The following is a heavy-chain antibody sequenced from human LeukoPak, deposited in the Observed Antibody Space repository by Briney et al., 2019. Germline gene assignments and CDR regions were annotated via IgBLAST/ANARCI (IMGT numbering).Heavy chain of an antibody. CDR1: GYSFTSYW. J-gene: IGHJ6*02. D-gene: IGHD3-10*01. CDR3: ARALMVRGVIYGMDD. Sequence: GESLKISCKGSGYSFTSYWISWVRQMPGKGLEWMGRIDPSDSYTNYSPSFQGHVTISADKSISTAYLQWSSLKASDTAMYYCARALMVRGVIYGMDDWGQGTTVTVSS. V-gene: IGHV5-10-1*01. CDR2: IDPSDSYT.